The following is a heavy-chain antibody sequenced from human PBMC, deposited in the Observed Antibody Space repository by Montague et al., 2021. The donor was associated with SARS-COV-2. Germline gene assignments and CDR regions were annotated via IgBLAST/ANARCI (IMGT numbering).Heavy chain of an antibody. J-gene: IGHJ3*02. Sequence: SETLSLTCTVSGGSITGYYWSWLRRSPGKGLEWIAYIYDGGAVNYNPSLGSRVTISTDTPKNQLSLKVNSVTAADTAVYYCVRDHPYGGPRGAYDIWGQGTLGTVSS. CDR3: VRDHPYGGPRGAYDI. V-gene: IGHV4-59*01. CDR2: IYDGGAV. D-gene: IGHD4-23*01. CDR1: GGSITGYY.